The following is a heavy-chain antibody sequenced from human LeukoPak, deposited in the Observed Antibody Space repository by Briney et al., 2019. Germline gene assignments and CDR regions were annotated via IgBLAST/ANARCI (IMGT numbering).Heavy chain of an antibody. CDR2: ISAYNGNT. Sequence: ASVKVSCNASGYTFTSYGISWVRQPPGQGLEWMGVISAYNGNTNYAQKLQGRVTMTTDTSTSTAYMELRSMRSDDTAVYYCARNEPFYYYYMDVWGKGTTVTISS. J-gene: IGHJ6*03. CDR3: ARNEPFYYYYMDV. D-gene: IGHD1-1*01. V-gene: IGHV1-18*01. CDR1: GYTFTSYG.